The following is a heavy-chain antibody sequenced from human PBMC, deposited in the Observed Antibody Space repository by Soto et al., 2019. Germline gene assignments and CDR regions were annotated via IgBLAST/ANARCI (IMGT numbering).Heavy chain of an antibody. CDR3: ARGRLWFGDYFDY. CDR2: INHSGST. CDR1: GGSFSGYY. Sequence: PSQTLSLTCAVYGGSFSGYYWSWIRQPPGKGLEWIGEINHSGSTNYNPSLKSRVTISVETSKNQFSLKLSSVTAADTAVYYCARGRLWFGDYFDYWGQGTLVTVSS. V-gene: IGHV4-34*01. J-gene: IGHJ4*02. D-gene: IGHD3-10*01.